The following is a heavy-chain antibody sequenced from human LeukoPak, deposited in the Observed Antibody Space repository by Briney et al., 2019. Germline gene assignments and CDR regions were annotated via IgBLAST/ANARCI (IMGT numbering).Heavy chain of an antibody. D-gene: IGHD2-15*01. CDR2: ISYDGNTI. V-gene: IGHV3-30*18. Sequence: GRSLRLSCAASGFRFSSYGMHWDRQAPGKGLEWLTVISYDGNTIYYADSVKGRFTISRDNSKNTLYLQMNSLRIEDTAVYYCAKDLSVVGAHDSFDFWGQGTMVTVSS. CDR1: GFRFSSYG. CDR3: AKDLSVVGAHDSFDF. J-gene: IGHJ3*01.